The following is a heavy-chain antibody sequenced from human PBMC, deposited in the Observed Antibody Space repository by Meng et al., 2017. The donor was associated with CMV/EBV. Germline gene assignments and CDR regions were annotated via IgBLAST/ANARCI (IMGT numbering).Heavy chain of an antibody. CDR2: INPKSSGT. J-gene: IGHJ3*02. CDR1: GYTFTDYY. Sequence: ASVNVSCKAFGYTFTDYYIHWVRQAPGQGLEWMGWINPKSSGTNYAQKFEGRVTMTRDTSISTVYMQLSRLRSDDTAVYYCARVWTYCDTSRCYAFDIWGQGTMVTVSS. D-gene: IGHD2/OR15-2a*01. CDR3: ARVWTYCDTSRCYAFDI. V-gene: IGHV1-2*02.